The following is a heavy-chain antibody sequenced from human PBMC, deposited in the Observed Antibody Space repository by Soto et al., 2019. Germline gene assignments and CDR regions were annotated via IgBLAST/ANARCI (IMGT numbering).Heavy chain of an antibody. CDR3: ASSVCP. V-gene: IGHV4-31*03. D-gene: IGHD1-26*01. J-gene: IGHJ5*02. CDR2: IYYDGST. Sequence: QVQLQESGPGLVKPSQTLSLTCTVSGGSISSGGYYWTWIRQHPGKGLEWIGYIYYDGSTHYNPSFKLRVTTSVDPSKTHFSRKLSSVTAADTTVYYSASSVCPWGQRTLVTVSS. CDR1: GGSISSGGYY.